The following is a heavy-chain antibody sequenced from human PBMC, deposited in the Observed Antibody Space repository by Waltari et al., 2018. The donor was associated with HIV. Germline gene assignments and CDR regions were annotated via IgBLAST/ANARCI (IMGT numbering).Heavy chain of an antibody. CDR2: IGSKGHGGTI. J-gene: IGHJ4*02. CDR3: ARDKADYDSNGYYV. Sequence: EVQLVESGGGLAEPGRSLRLSCTASGFTFSVNGMSWFRPPPGRGLEWVGFIGSKGHGGTIDYAASLKGRITISRDDSRSSAYLQMDSLKFEDTAVYFCARDKADYDSNGYYVWGQGTLVTVSS. CDR1: GFTFSVNG. V-gene: IGHV3-49*03. D-gene: IGHD3-22*01.